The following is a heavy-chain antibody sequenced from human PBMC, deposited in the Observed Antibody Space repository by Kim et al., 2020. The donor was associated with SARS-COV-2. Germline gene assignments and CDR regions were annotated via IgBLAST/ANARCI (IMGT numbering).Heavy chain of an antibody. V-gene: IGHV1-18*01. CDR2: ISAYNGNT. Sequence: ASVKVSCKASGYTFTSYGISWVRQAPGQVLEWMGWISAYNGNTNYAQKLQGRVTMTTDTSTSTAYMELRSLRSDDTAVYYCARRSGIRGSYYYYGMDVWGQGTTVTVSS. CDR3: ARRSGIRGSYYYYGMDV. CDR1: GYTFTSYG. D-gene: IGHD2-21*01. J-gene: IGHJ6*02.